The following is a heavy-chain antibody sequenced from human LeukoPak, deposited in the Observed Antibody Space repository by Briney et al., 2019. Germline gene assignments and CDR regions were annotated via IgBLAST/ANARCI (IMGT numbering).Heavy chain of an antibody. CDR1: GFTVINNY. D-gene: IGHD1-14*01. Sequence: GGSLRLSCAASGFTVINNYMYWVRQAPGKGLEWVSMFYSGGATYYIDSVKGRFTISRDNSKNTLNLQMNNLRPEDTAVHYCARGNPSSRHWGQGTLVTVSS. CDR2: FYSGGAT. V-gene: IGHV3-66*02. CDR3: ARGNPSSRH. J-gene: IGHJ1*01.